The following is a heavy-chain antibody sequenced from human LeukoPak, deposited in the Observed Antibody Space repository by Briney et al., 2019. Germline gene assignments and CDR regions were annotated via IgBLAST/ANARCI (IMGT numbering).Heavy chain of an antibody. CDR3: ARERDGYNDY. V-gene: IGHV3-48*03. D-gene: IGHD5-24*01. Sequence: AGGSLRLXCAASGFTFSSYEMNWVRQAPGKGLEWVSYISSSGSTIYYADSVKGRFTISRDNAKNSLYLQMNSLRAEDTAVYFCARERDGYNDYWGQGTLVTVSS. CDR2: ISSSGSTI. CDR1: GFTFSSYE. J-gene: IGHJ4*02.